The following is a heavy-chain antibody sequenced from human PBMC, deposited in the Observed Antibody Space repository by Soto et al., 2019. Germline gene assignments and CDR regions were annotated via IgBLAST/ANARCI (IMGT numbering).Heavy chain of an antibody. V-gene: IGHV4-39*01. CDR2: IYYRGNA. J-gene: IGHJ4*02. D-gene: IGHD5-12*01. CDR3: ARLEGLATISYYFDF. Sequence: XXTLSLPFTVSGGSISSGGYYWGWIRQPPGKGLEWIGSIYYRGNAYYNPSLQTRVTISLDKSKSQFSLKLNSVTAPDSAVYFCARLEGLATISYYFDFWGPGALVTVSS. CDR1: GGSISSGGYY.